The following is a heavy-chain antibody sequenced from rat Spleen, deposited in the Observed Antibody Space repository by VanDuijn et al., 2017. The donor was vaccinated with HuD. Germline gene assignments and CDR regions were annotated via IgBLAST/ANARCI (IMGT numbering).Heavy chain of an antibody. CDR1: GFIFSDYY. D-gene: IGHD4-2*01. CDR2: INYDGSST. Sequence: EVQLVESDGGLVQPGRSLKLSCAASGFIFSDYYMAWVRQAPTKGLEWVATINYDGSSTFYRGSVKGRFAISRDNSKTTLYLQMDSLRSEDTATYYCARHGERDYFDYWGQGVMVTVSS. V-gene: IGHV5-29*01. CDR3: ARHGERDYFDY. J-gene: IGHJ2*01.